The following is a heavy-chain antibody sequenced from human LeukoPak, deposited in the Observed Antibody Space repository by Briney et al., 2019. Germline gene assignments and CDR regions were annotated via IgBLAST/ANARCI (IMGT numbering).Heavy chain of an antibody. CDR2: INWNGGST. D-gene: IGHD3-3*01. CDR1: GFTFDDYG. V-gene: IGHV3-20*04. Sequence: GGSLRLSSAASGFTFDDYGMSWVRQVPGKGLEWVSGINWNGGSTGYADSVKGRFTISRDNAKNSLYLQMDSLRVEDTALYYCARGIRFLEWLSGFDYWGQGTLVTVSS. J-gene: IGHJ4*02. CDR3: ARGIRFLEWLSGFDY.